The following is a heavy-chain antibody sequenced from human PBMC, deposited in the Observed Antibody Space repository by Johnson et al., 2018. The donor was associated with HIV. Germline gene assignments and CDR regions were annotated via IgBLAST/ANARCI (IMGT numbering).Heavy chain of an antibody. CDR2: ISYDGYNN. D-gene: IGHD2-2*02. J-gene: IGHJ3*02. V-gene: IGHV3-30*14. CDR1: GFTFSSYA. CDR3: AVGKYCSSTSGYMEDAFDI. Sequence: QVQLVESGGGVVQPGRSLRLSCAASGFTFSSYAMHWVRQAPGKGLEWVALISYDGYNNYYADSVKGRFTISRDNSKSTLYLQMNSLRAEDTAVYYCAVGKYCSSTSGYMEDAFDIWGQGTMVTVSS.